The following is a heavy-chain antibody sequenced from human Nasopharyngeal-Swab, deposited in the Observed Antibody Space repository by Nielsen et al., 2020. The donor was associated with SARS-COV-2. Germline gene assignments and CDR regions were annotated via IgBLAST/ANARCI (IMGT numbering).Heavy chain of an antibody. D-gene: IGHD2/OR15-2a*01. CDR1: GVSISSSNW. CDR2: SFHSGTT. J-gene: IGHJ4*02. Sequence: SETLSLTCGVSGVSISSSNWWTWVRQPPGKGLEWIGDSFHSGTTNYSPSLKSRFAISVDKPKNQFSLTLSSVTAADPAVYYCTVTPGWYYPNYWGQGTLVAVSS. CDR3: TVTPGWYYPNY. V-gene: IGHV4-4*02.